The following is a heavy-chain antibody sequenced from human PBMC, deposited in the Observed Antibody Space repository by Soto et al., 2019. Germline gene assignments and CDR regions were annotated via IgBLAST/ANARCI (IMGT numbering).Heavy chain of an antibody. D-gene: IGHD6-13*01. CDR1: GFTDSSNY. CDR2: IYSGGST. CDR3: ASIRESSSWFDY. V-gene: IGHV3-53*01. J-gene: IGHJ4*02. Sequence: GGSLSLSCAASGFTDSSNYMSWIRQAPGKGLEWVSVIYSGGSTYYADSVKGRFTISRDNSKNTLYLQMNSLRAEDTAVYYCASIRESSSWFDYWGQGTLVTVSS.